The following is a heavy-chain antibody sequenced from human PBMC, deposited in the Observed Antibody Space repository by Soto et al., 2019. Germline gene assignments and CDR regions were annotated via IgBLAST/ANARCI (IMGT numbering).Heavy chain of an antibody. J-gene: IGHJ6*04. D-gene: IGHD3-3*01. Sequence: EVQLLESGGGLVQPGGSLRLSCAASGFTFSSYAMSWVRQAPGKGLEWVSAISGSGGSTYYADSVKGRFTISRDNSKNTLYLQMNSLRAEDTAVSYCAKLPPPFWSGSTTHLDVWGKGTTVTVSS. CDR1: GFTFSSYA. V-gene: IGHV3-23*01. CDR2: ISGSGGST. CDR3: AKLPPPFWSGSTTHLDV.